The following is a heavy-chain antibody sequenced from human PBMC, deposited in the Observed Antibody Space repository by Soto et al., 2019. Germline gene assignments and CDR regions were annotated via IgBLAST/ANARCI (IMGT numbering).Heavy chain of an antibody. J-gene: IGHJ4*02. CDR1: GGSISSSNW. CDR3: ARGAYYYGSRPYYSDY. Sequence: SETLSLTCAVSGGSISSSNWWSWVRQPPGKGLEWIGEIYHSGSTNYNPSLKSRVTISVDKSKNQFSLKLSSVTAADTAVYYCARGAYYYGSRPYYSDYWGPGTLVTVAS. CDR2: IYHSGST. V-gene: IGHV4-4*02. D-gene: IGHD3-10*01.